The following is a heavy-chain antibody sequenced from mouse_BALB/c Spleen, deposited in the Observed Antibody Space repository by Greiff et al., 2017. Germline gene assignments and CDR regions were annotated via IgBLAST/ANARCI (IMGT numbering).Heavy chain of an antibody. CDR3: LYDDAMDY. Sequence: EVKVVESGAELVRSGASVKLSCTASGFNIKDYYMHWVKQRPEQGLEWIGWIDPENGDTEYAPKFQGKATMTADTSSNTAYLQLSSLTSEDTAVYYCLYDDAMDYWGQGTSVTVSS. D-gene: IGHD2-12*01. CDR2: IDPENGDT. CDR1: GFNIKDYY. V-gene: IGHV14-4*02. J-gene: IGHJ4*01.